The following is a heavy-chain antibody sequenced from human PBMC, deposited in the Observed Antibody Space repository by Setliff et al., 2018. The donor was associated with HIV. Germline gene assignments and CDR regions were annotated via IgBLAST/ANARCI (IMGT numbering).Heavy chain of an antibody. CDR2: ISSINGNT. J-gene: IGHJ4*02. D-gene: IGHD5-12*01. V-gene: IGHV1-18*01. CDR1: GYTFTAYG. CDR3: ARDNKVAPLDF. Sequence: ASVKVSCKTSGYTFTAYGINWVRQAPGQGLEWMGGISSINGNTNYAQKFQGRVTMTTDTFTNTAYMELRSLRSDDTAVYYCARDNKVAPLDFWGQGTLVTVSS.